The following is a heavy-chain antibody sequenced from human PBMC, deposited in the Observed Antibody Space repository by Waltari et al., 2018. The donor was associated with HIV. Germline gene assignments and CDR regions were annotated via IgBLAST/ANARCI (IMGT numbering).Heavy chain of an antibody. V-gene: IGHV4-61*01. Sequence: QVQLQESGPGLVKPSETLSLTCTVSGGSVSSGSYYWSWIRQPPGKGLEWIGYIYYSGSTNYNPSLKSRVTISVDTSKNQFSLKLSSVTAADTAVYYCARDRAVAGTDQNWFDPWGQGTLVTVSS. J-gene: IGHJ5*02. CDR3: ARDRAVAGTDQNWFDP. CDR1: GGSVSSGSYY. D-gene: IGHD6-19*01. CDR2: IYYSGST.